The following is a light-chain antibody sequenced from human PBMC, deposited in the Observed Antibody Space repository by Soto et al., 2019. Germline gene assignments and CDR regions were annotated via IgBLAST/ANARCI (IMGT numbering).Light chain of an antibody. Sequence: EIVLTQSPATLSLSPGESATLSCRASQSISNNLAWYQQKPGQAPRLVIYSVFTRATVIPARFSGSGSGTEFTLTISSLQSEDFAVYYCQQHNKWPPWTCGQGTKVDIK. CDR2: SVF. J-gene: IGKJ1*01. CDR1: QSISNN. V-gene: IGKV3-15*01. CDR3: QQHNKWPPWT.